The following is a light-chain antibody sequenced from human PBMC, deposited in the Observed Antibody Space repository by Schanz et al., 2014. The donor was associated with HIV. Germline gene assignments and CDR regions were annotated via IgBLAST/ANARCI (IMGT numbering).Light chain of an antibody. J-gene: IGKJ2*01. V-gene: IGKV1-5*01. CDR2: AAS. Sequence: DIQMTQSPSTLSASVGDRVSITCRASQSIGTWLAWYQQKPGSAPKLLIFAASTLQSGVPSRFSGSGSGTDFTLTISSLQPDDFASYYCQQYTSYPYTFGQGTKLEIK. CDR1: QSIGTW. CDR3: QQYTSYPYT.